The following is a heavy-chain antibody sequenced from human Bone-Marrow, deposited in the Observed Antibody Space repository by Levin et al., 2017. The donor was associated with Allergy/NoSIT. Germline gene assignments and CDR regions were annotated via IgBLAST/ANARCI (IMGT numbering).Heavy chain of an antibody. J-gene: IGHJ6*02. D-gene: IGHD3-10*01. CDR1: GFTFSSYA. CDR3: AKDGPMGARSGVSRDYGMDV. Sequence: GESLKISCAASGFTFSSYAMSWVRQAPGKGLEWVSAISGSGGSTYYADSVKGRFTISRDNSKNTLYLQMNSLRAEDTAVYYCAKDGPMGARSGVSRDYGMDVWGQGTTVTVSS. CDR2: ISGSGGST. V-gene: IGHV3-23*01.